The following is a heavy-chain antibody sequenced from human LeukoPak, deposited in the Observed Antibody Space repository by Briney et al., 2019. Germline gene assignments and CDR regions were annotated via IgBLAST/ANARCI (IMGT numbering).Heavy chain of an antibody. Sequence: PSETLSLTCAVYGGSFSGYYWSWLRQPPGKGLEWIGEINHSGSTNYNPTPKSRVTISVDTSKNQFSLKLSSVTAADTAVYYCARAPGYSSGWYGARGTSRYFDYWGQGTLVTVSS. D-gene: IGHD6-19*01. CDR3: ARAPGYSSGWYGARGTSRYFDY. J-gene: IGHJ4*02. CDR2: INHSGST. CDR1: GGSFSGYY. V-gene: IGHV4-34*01.